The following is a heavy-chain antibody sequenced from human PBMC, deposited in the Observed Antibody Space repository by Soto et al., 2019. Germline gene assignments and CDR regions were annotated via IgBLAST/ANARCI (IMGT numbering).Heavy chain of an antibody. CDR2: IRSKAYGGTT. Sequence: GSLRLSCTASGFTFGDYAMSWVRQAPGKGLEWVGFIRSKAYGGTTEYAASVKGRFTISRDDSKSIAYLQMNSLKTEDTAVYYCTREILIVRGDRFDYWGQGALVTVSS. V-gene: IGHV3-49*04. CDR3: TREILIVRGDRFDY. CDR1: GFTFGDYA. D-gene: IGHD3-10*01. J-gene: IGHJ4*02.